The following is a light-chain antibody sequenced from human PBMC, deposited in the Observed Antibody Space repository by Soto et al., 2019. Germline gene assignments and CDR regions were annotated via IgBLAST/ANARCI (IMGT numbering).Light chain of an antibody. V-gene: IGKV3-20*01. Sequence: ELVLTQSPGTLSLSPGERATLSCRASQSVSSTYLAWYQQKPGQAPRLLIYAASTRAPGIPDRFSGSGSGTDFTLTISRLEPEDFAVYYCQQYGSSFITFGQGTRLEIK. CDR1: QSVSSTY. CDR2: AAS. J-gene: IGKJ5*01. CDR3: QQYGSSFIT.